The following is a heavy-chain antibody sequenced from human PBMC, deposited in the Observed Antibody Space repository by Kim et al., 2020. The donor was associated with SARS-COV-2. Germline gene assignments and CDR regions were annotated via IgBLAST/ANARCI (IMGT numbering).Heavy chain of an antibody. J-gene: IGHJ4*02. CDR3: ARESQGYSSGRFDY. Sequence: NPSLKSRVTISVNTSKNQFSLKLTSVTAADTAVYYCARESQGYSSGRFDYWGQGTLVTVSS. V-gene: IGHV4-59*01. D-gene: IGHD5-18*01.